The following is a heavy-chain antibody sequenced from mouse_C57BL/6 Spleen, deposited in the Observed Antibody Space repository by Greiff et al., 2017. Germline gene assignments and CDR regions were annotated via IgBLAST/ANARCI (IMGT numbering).Heavy chain of an antibody. D-gene: IGHD1-1*01. V-gene: IGHV1-52*01. CDR1: GYTFTSYW. Sequence: QVQLQQPGAELVRPGSSVKLSCKASGYTFTSYWMHWVKQRPIQGLEWIGNIDPSDSETHCNQKFKDKATLTVDKSSSTAYMQLSSLTSEDSAVYYCAKVVARYFDVWGTGTTVTVSS. CDR3: AKVVARYFDV. J-gene: IGHJ1*03. CDR2: IDPSDSET.